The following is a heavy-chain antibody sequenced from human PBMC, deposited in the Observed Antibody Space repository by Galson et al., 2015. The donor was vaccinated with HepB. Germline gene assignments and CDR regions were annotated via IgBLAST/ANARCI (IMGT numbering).Heavy chain of an antibody. J-gene: IGHJ4*02. CDR2: INTNTGNP. Sequence: SVKVSCKASGYTFTSYAMNWVRQAPGQGLEWMGWINTNTGNPTYAQGFTGRFVFSLDTSVSAAYLQISSLKAEDTAMYYCARLDSDTAMVIGLFDYWGQGTLVTVSS. CDR1: GYTFTSYA. D-gene: IGHD5-18*01. CDR3: ARLDSDTAMVIGLFDY. V-gene: IGHV7-4-1*02.